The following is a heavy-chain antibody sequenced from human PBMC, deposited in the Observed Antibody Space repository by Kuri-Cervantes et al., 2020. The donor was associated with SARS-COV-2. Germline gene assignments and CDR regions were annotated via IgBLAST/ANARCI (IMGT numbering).Heavy chain of an antibody. V-gene: IGHV2-70*01. CDR2: IDWGDDK. CDR1: GFSLSTSGMC. Sequence: SGPTLVKPTQTLTLTCTFSGFSLSTSGMCVSWIRQPPGKALEWLALIDWGDDKYYNASLKPRLTISKDTSKNQVVLTMTNMDPVDTATYYCARTYSGDYLNWFDPWGQGILVTVSS. CDR3: ARTYSGDYLNWFDP. J-gene: IGHJ5*02. D-gene: IGHD1-26*01.